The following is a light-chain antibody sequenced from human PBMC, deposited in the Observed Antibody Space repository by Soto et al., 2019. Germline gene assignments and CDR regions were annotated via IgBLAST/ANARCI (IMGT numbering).Light chain of an antibody. CDR1: SSDVGSYNL. CDR3: CSYAGSSTFG. Sequence: QSALTQPASVSGSPGHSITISCTGTSSDVGSYNLVSWYQQHPGKAPQLMIYEVSKRPSGVSNRFSGSKSGNTASLTISGLQAEDEADYYCCSYAGSSTFGFGGGTTLTVL. CDR2: EVS. J-gene: IGLJ3*02. V-gene: IGLV2-23*02.